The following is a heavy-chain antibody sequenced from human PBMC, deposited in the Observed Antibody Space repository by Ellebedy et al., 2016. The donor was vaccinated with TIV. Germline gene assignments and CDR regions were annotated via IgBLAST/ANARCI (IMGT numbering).Heavy chain of an antibody. J-gene: IGHJ4*02. CDR2: ISAYNGNT. D-gene: IGHD6-13*01. CDR1: GYTFTSYG. CDR3: ARDLLVPQQLVPFDY. V-gene: IGHV1-18*01. Sequence: ASVTVSCXASGYTFTSYGIIWVRQAPGQGLEWMGWISAYNGNTNYAQKLQGRVTMTTDTSTSTAYMELRSLRSDDTAVYYCARDLLVPQQLVPFDYWGQGTLVTVSS.